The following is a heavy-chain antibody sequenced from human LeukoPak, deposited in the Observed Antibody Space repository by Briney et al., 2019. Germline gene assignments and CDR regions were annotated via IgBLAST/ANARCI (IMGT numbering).Heavy chain of an antibody. D-gene: IGHD2-15*01. J-gene: IGHJ3*02. CDR3: ARELELRGSSGGRDAFDI. Sequence: GGSLRLSCAASGFTFSDYYMSWIRQAPGKGLEWVSYISSSGSTIYYADSVKGRFTISWDNAKNSLYLQMNSLRAEDTAVYYCARELELRGSSGGRDAFDIWGQGTMVTVSS. CDR2: ISSSGSTI. V-gene: IGHV3-11*01. CDR1: GFTFSDYY.